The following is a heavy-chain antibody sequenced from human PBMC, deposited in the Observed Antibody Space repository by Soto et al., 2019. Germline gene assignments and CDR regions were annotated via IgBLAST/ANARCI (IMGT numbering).Heavy chain of an antibody. CDR1: GFTFSSYA. J-gene: IGHJ3*02. D-gene: IGHD2-15*01. CDR2: ISGSGGST. V-gene: IGHV3-23*01. CDR3: AKGLPHIVVVVAATAFDI. Sequence: GGSLRVSCAASGFTFSSYAMSWVRQAPGKGLEWVSAISGSGGSTYYADSVKGRFTIPRDNSKNTLYLQMNSLRAEDTAVYYCAKGLPHIVVVVAATAFDIWGQGTMVTVSS.